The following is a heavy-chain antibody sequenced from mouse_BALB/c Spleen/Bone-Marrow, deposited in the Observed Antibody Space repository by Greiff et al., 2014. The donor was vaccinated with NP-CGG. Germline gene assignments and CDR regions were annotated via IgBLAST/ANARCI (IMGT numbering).Heavy chain of an antibody. Sequence: DLVKPGASVKLSCKASGYTFTNYWINWIKQRPGQGLEWIGRIAPGSGSTYYNEMFKGKATLTVDTSSSTAYIQLSSLSSKDSTVLFCARGIYYGNYVYAMDYWGQGTSVTVSS. CDR3: ARGIYYGNYVYAMDY. D-gene: IGHD2-1*01. J-gene: IGHJ4*01. CDR1: GYTFTNYW. CDR2: IAPGSGST. V-gene: IGHV1S41*01.